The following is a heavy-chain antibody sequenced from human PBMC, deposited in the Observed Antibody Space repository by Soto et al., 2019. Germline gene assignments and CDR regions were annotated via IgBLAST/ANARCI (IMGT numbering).Heavy chain of an antibody. CDR2: IYSGGST. CDR1: GFTSSSYW. J-gene: IGHJ4*02. D-gene: IGHD1-20*01. Sequence: GGSLRLSCAASGFTSSSYWMGWVRQAPGKGLEWVSVIYSGGSTYYADSVKGRFTISRDNSKNTLYLQMDSLRAEDTAVYYCARDIHKWNDPAVERVPQDSWGQGTLVTVSS. CDR3: ARDIHKWNDPAVERVPQDS. V-gene: IGHV3-53*01.